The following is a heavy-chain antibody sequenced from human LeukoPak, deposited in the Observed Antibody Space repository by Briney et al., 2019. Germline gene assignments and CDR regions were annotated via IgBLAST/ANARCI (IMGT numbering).Heavy chain of an antibody. CDR1: GYTFTGYY. V-gene: IGHV1-2*06. Sequence: ASVNVSCKASGYTFTGYYMHWVRQAPGQGLEWMGRINPNSGGTNYAQKFQGRVTMTRDTSISTAYMELSRLRSDDTAVYYCARLNDNWTVYYWGQGTLVTVSS. D-gene: IGHD1-20*01. CDR3: ARLNDNWTVYY. J-gene: IGHJ4*02. CDR2: INPNSGGT.